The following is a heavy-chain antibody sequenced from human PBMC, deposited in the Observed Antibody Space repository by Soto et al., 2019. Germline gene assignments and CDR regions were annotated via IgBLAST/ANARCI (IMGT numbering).Heavy chain of an antibody. CDR2: INHSGST. D-gene: IGHD3-3*01. CDR3: ARGMGTGLELYRKTKNWFDP. Sequence: SETLSLTCAVYGGSFSGYYWSWIRQPPGKGLEWIGEINHSGSTNYNPSLKSRVTISVDTSKNQFSLKLSSVTAADTAVYYCARGMGTGLELYRKTKNWFDPWGQGTLVTVSS. CDR1: GGSFSGYY. J-gene: IGHJ5*02. V-gene: IGHV4-34*01.